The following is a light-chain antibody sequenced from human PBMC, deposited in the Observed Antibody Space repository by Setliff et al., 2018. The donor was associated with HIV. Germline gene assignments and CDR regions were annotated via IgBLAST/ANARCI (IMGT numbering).Light chain of an antibody. CDR1: SSDIGAYNY. CDR3: CSYANINTRV. J-gene: IGLJ1*01. CDR2: DVR. Sequence: QSALTQPASVSGSPGQSITISCTGTSSDIGAYNYVSWYQQHPGKVPKVIIYDVRKRPSGVSNRFSGSKSGNTASLTISGLQAEDEAAYYCCSYANINTRVFGTGTKSPS. V-gene: IGLV2-23*02.